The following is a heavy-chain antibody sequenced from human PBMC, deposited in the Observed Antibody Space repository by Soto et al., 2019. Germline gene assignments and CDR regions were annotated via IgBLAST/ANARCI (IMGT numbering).Heavy chain of an antibody. V-gene: IGHV3-21*01. J-gene: IGHJ6*02. Sequence: GGSLRLSCAASGFTFSSYSMNWVRQAPGKGLEWVSSISSSSSYIYYADSVKGRFTISRDNAKNSLYLQMNSLRAEDTAVYYCARDPGSADHYYYYGMDVWGQGTTVTVSS. D-gene: IGHD2-2*01. CDR2: ISSSSSYI. CDR1: GFTFSSYS. CDR3: ARDPGSADHYYYYGMDV.